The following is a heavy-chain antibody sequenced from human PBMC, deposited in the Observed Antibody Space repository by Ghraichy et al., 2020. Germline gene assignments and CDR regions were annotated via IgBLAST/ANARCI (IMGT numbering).Heavy chain of an antibody. Sequence: GGSLRLSCAASGFTFSDHYMDWVRQAPGKGLEWVGHTRNKANSYTTEYAPSVKGRFTISRDDSKNSLYQQLNSLKTEDTAVYYCARAGIAAAGSAFSFDYWGQGSLVTVSS. J-gene: IGHJ4*02. V-gene: IGHV3-72*01. CDR1: GFTFSDHY. CDR2: TRNKANSYTT. D-gene: IGHD6-13*01. CDR3: ARAGIAAAGSAFSFDY.